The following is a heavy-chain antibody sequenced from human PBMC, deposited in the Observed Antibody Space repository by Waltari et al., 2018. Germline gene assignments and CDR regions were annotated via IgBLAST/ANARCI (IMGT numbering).Heavy chain of an antibody. D-gene: IGHD3-16*01. CDR3: ARGGGWGGDY. CDR1: GGSFSGYY. V-gene: IGHV4-34*01. J-gene: IGHJ4*02. Sequence: QVQLQQWGAGLLKPSETLSLTCAVYGGSFSGYYWSWIRQPPGKGLEWIGEINHSGSTNYNPSLKSRVTRSVDTAKNQFSLKLSSVTAADTAVYYCARGGGWGGDYWGQGTLVTVSS. CDR2: INHSGST.